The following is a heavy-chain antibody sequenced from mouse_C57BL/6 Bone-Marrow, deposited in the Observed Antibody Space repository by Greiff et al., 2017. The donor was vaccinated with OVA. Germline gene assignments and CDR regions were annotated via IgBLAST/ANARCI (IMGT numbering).Heavy chain of an antibody. CDR1: GFTFSSYA. CDR3: ARDPYGDY. V-gene: IGHV5-4*01. Sequence: EVMLVASGGGLVKPGGSLKLSCAASGFTFSSYAMSWVRQTPEKRLEWVATISDGGSYTYYPDNVKGRFTISRDNAKNNLYLQMSHLKSEDTAMYYCARDPYGDYWGQGTTLTVSS. CDR2: ISDGGSYT. D-gene: IGHD1-1*01. J-gene: IGHJ2*01.